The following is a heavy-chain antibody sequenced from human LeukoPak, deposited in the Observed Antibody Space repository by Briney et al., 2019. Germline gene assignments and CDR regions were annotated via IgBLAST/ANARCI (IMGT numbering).Heavy chain of an antibody. CDR2: IYSGGST. CDR3: ARSGPIDY. J-gene: IGHJ4*02. V-gene: IGHV3-53*01. Sequence: GGSLRLSCAASGFSVINNYITWVRQAPGKGLEWVSIIYSGGSTYYADSVKGRFTISRANSKNTVYLQMNNLRAEDTAVYYCARSGPIDYWGQGTLVTVSS. D-gene: IGHD1-26*01. CDR1: GFSVINNY.